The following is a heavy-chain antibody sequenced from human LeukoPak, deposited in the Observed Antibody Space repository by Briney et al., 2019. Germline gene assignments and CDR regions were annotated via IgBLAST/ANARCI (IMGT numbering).Heavy chain of an antibody. CDR2: IYYSGST. D-gene: IGHD2-2*02. CDR1: GGSISSYY. V-gene: IGHV4-59*01. Sequence: SETLSLTCTVSGGSISSYYWSWLRQPPGKGLEGGGYIYYSGSTNYNPSLKSRVTISVDTSKNPCSLKLSSVTAADTAVYYCAREIVVVPAAIKGNWFDPWGQGTLVTVSS. CDR3: AREIVVVPAAIKGNWFDP. J-gene: IGHJ5*02.